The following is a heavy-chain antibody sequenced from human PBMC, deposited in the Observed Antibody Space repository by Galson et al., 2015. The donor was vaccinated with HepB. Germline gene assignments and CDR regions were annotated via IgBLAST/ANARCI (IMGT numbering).Heavy chain of an antibody. J-gene: IGHJ4*02. CDR1: GYTFTGYY. CDR3: ARSSKMATILSFVY. Sequence: SVTVSCKASGYTFTGYYMHWVRQAPGQGLEWMGRINPNSGGTNYAQKFQGRDTMTRDTSISTAYMELSRLRSDDTAVYYCARSSKMATILSFVYWGQGTLVTVSS. D-gene: IGHD5-24*01. V-gene: IGHV1-2*06. CDR2: INPNSGGT.